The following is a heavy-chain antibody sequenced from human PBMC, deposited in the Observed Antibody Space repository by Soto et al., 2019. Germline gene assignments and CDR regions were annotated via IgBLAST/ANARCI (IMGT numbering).Heavy chain of an antibody. Sequence: PGESLKISCKGSGYSFTSYWISWVRQMPGKGLEWMGRIDPSDSYTNYSPSFQGHVTISADKSISTAYLQWGSLKASDTAMYYCASPGYSSGPNYYYYGIDVWGQGTTVTVSS. CDR2: IDPSDSYT. CDR3: ASPGYSSGPNYYYYGIDV. J-gene: IGHJ6*02. V-gene: IGHV5-10-1*01. D-gene: IGHD6-19*01. CDR1: GYSFTSYW.